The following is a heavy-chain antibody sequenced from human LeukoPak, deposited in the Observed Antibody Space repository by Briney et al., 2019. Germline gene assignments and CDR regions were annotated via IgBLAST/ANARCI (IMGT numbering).Heavy chain of an antibody. CDR1: GFTFSIYW. CDR2: IASDGSST. CDR3: ARGRPHGNDY. Sequence: GGSLRLSCAASGFTFSIYWVNWVRQAPGKGLVWVSRIASDGSSTTYADSVKGRFSISRDNAKNTLYLQMNSLRVEDTAVYYCARGRPHGNDYWGQGTLVTVSS. D-gene: IGHD4-23*01. V-gene: IGHV3-74*01. J-gene: IGHJ4*02.